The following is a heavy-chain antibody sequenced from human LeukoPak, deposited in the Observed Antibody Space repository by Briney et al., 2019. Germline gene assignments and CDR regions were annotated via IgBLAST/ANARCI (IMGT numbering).Heavy chain of an antibody. CDR1: GFTFNNAW. CDR3: TTVSDYDSSDFDY. D-gene: IGHD3-22*01. Sequence: PGGSLRLSCAASGFTFNNAWMSWVRQAPGKGLEWVGRIKSKTDGGTTDYAAPVKGRFTISRDDSKNTLYLQMNSLKTEDTAVYYCTTVSDYDSSDFDYWGQGTLVTVSS. V-gene: IGHV3-15*01. CDR2: IKSKTDGGTT. J-gene: IGHJ4*02.